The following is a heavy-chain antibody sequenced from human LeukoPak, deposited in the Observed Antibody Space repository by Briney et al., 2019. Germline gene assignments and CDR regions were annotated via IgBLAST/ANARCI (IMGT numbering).Heavy chain of an antibody. CDR3: ARDFYYYGMDV. J-gene: IGHJ6*02. V-gene: IGHV4-30-4*01. Sequence: SETLSLTCTVSGGSISSGDYYWSWIRQPPGKGLEWIGYIYYSGSTYYNPSLKSRGTVSLDTSKNQFSLRLSSVTAADTAVYYCARDFYYYGMDVWGQGTTVTVSS. CDR2: IYYSGST. CDR1: GGSISSGDYY.